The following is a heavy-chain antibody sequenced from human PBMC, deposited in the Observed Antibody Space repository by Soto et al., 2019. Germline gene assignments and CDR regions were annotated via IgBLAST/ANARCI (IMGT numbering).Heavy chain of an antibody. D-gene: IGHD6-25*01. CDR2: IIPIFGTA. V-gene: IGHV1-69*13. CDR1: GGTFSSYA. Sequence: SVKVSCKASGGTFSSYAISWVRQAPGQGLEWMGGIIPIFGTANYAQKFQGRVTITADESTSTAYMELSSLRSEDTAVYYCARARGDVAAKTYYYYGMDVWGQGTTVTVSS. CDR3: ARARGDVAAKTYYYYGMDV. J-gene: IGHJ6*02.